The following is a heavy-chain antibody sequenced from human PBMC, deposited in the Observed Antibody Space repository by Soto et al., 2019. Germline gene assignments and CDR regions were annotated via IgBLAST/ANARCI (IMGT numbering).Heavy chain of an antibody. V-gene: IGHV3-74*01. CDR3: SYDTFGDKDF. CDR1: GYTFSHYW. D-gene: IGHD3-9*01. Sequence: EVQLVESGGDLVQPGGSLRLSCAASGYTFSHYWMHWVRQAPGKGLVWVSRVNPDGTITTYADSVKGRFTISRDNAKNTLYLQMNSLGVEDTALYCCSYDTFGDKDFWGQGTPVTVSS. J-gene: IGHJ4*02. CDR2: VNPDGTIT.